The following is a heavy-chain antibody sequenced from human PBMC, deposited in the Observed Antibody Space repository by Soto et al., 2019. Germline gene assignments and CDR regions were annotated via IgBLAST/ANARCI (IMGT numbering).Heavy chain of an antibody. CDR2: IYYSGST. CDR3: ARLVGATTRLDY. Sequence: QVQLQESGPGLVKPSQTLSLTCTVSGGSMSSGDYYWSGIRQPPGKGLEWIGYIYYSGSTYYNPSLKSRVTISVYTSKNQFSLKLSSVTAADTAVYYCARLVGATTRLDYWGQGTLVTVSS. V-gene: IGHV4-30-4*01. D-gene: IGHD1-26*01. CDR1: GGSMSSGDYY. J-gene: IGHJ4*02.